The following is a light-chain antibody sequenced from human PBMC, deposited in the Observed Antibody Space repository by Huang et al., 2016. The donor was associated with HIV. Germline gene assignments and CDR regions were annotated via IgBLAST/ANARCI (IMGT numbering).Light chain of an antibody. J-gene: IGKJ1*01. CDR3: QQGKRFPRT. CDR2: GAS. CDR1: QSLLHSHGKTY. V-gene: IGKV2-29*02. Sequence: DIVMIQTPLSLSVTPGQPASISCKSSQSLLHSHGKTYLYWYLQKPGQSPHLLLYGASRRHSGVPDRFSGSGSGTDFTLKISRVKAEDVAIYYCQQGKRFPRTFGQGTKVEIK.